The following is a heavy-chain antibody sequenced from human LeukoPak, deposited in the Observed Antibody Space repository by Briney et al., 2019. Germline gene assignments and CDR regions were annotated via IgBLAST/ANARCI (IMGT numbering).Heavy chain of an antibody. Sequence: PGGSLRLSCAASGFIFSSYSMNRVRQAPGKGLEWVSYISSRSSTIKYADSVKGRFTISRDNAKDSLYLQMNSLRAEDTAVYYCASLLVAGVASVDYWGQGTLVTVSS. J-gene: IGHJ4*02. CDR3: ASLLVAGVASVDY. CDR1: GFIFSSYS. V-gene: IGHV3-48*01. D-gene: IGHD6-19*01. CDR2: ISSRSSTI.